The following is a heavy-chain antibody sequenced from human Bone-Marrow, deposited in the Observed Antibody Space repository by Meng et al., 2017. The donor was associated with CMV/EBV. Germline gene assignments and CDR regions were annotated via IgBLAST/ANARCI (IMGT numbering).Heavy chain of an antibody. V-gene: IGHV1-2*02. CDR3: ARGWYGDRYQSGLFDP. Sequence: ASVKVSCKASGYTFTGYYMHWVRQAPGQGLEWMGWINPNSGGTNYAQKFQGRVTMTRDTSISTAYMELSRLRSDDTAVYYCARGWYGDRYQSGLFDPWGQGTLVTVSS. J-gene: IGHJ5*02. CDR2: INPNSGGT. CDR1: GYTFTGYY. D-gene: IGHD4-17*01.